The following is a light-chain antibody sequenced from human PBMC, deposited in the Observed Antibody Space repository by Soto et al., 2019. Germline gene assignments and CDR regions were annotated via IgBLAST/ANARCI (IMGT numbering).Light chain of an antibody. J-gene: IGKJ1*01. V-gene: IGKV1-39*01. CDR2: AAS. Sequence: DIQMTQSPASLSASVGDRVTITCRASQSMRTYLNWYQQKPGKAPNLLIHAASSLQSGVPSRFSGSGSGTEFTLTISSLQPDDFATYYCQQYTVYSRTFGQGTKVDI. CDR3: QQYTVYSRT. CDR1: QSMRTY.